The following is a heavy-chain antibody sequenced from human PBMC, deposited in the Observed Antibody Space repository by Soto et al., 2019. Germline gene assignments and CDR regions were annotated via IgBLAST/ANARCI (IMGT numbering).Heavy chain of an antibody. CDR2: IHNSGST. V-gene: IGHV4-59*01. CDR1: GGSLSSYY. CDR3: ARGYCSSSSCYEFDH. J-gene: IGHJ4*02. D-gene: IGHD2-2*01. Sequence: SETLSLTCTVSGGSLSSYYWSWIRQPPGKGLEWIGSIHNSGSTNYNPSLKGRVTISLDTPKKQFSLKVSSVTAADTAMYYCARGYCSSSSCYEFDHWGQGSLVTVSS.